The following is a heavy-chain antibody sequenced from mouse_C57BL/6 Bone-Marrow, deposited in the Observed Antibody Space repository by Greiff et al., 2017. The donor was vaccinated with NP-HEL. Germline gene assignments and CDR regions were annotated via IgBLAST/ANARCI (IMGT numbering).Heavy chain of an antibody. CDR3: ARDVYYSNYEGAMDY. D-gene: IGHD2-5*01. CDR2: IYYSGTI. Sequence: VQLKESGPGLVKPSQTVFLTCTVTGISITTGNYRWSWIRQFPGNKLEWIGYIYYSGTITYNPSLTSRTTITRDTPKNQFFLEMNSLTAEDTATYYCARDVYYSNYEGAMDYWGQGTSVTVSS. V-gene: IGHV3-5*01. J-gene: IGHJ4*01. CDR1: GISITTGNYR.